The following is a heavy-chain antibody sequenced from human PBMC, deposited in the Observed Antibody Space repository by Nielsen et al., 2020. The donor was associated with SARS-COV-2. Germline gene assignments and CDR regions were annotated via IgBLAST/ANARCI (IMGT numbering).Heavy chain of an antibody. CDR2: IYFSGRT. CDR1: GGSISSGVYY. Sequence: SETLSLTCTVSGGSISSGVYYWSWIRHHPGKGLEWIGYIYFSGRTCYNPSLKSRVTISVDTSKNQFSLSLRSVTAADTAVYYCARESSGYDHYNYGMDVWGQGTTVTVSS. J-gene: IGHJ6*02. V-gene: IGHV4-31*03. D-gene: IGHD5-12*01. CDR3: ARESSGYDHYNYGMDV.